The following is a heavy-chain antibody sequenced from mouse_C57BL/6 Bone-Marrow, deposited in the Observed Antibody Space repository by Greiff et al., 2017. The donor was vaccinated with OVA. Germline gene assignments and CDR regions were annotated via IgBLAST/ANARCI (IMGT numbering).Heavy chain of an antibody. J-gene: IGHJ2*01. CDR1: GFTFSSYT. Sequence: VQVVESGGGLVKPGGSLKLSCAASGFTFSSYTMSWVRQTPEKRLEWVATISGGGGNTYYPDSVKGRFTISRDNAKNTLYLQMSSLRSEDTALYYCARDYYYGSSPDYWGQGTTLTVSS. V-gene: IGHV5-9*01. D-gene: IGHD1-1*01. CDR2: ISGGGGNT. CDR3: ARDYYYGSSPDY.